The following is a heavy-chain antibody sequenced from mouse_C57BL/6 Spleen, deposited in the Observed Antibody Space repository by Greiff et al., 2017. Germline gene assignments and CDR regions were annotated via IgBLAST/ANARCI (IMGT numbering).Heavy chain of an antibody. CDR3: ATGDYDDFDY. CDR2: IDPANGNT. J-gene: IGHJ2*01. D-gene: IGHD2-4*01. V-gene: IGHV14-3*01. Sequence: EVQLQESVAELVRPGASVKLSCTASGFNIQNTYMHWVKQRPEQGLEWIGRIDPANGNTKYAPKFQGKATITADTSSNTAYLQLSSLTSEDTAIYYCATGDYDDFDYWGQGTTLTGSS. CDR1: GFNIQNTY.